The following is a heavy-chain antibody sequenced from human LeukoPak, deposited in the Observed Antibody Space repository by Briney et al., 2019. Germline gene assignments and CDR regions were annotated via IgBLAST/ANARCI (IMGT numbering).Heavy chain of an antibody. D-gene: IGHD4-17*01. CDR1: GFTISSYG. Sequence: GGSLRLSCVVSGFTISSYGMQWVRQTPGKGLEWVGIMSNSGENTFYGEAVKGRFTISRDNSQNTLYLQMNSLRPEDTAVYYCAKGGASVTRYVDYWGQGTLVTVSS. CDR3: AKGGASVTRYVDY. V-gene: IGHV3-30*18. J-gene: IGHJ4*02. CDR2: MSNSGENT.